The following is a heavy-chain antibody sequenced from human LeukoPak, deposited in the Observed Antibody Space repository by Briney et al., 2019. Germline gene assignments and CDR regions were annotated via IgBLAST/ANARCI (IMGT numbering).Heavy chain of an antibody. D-gene: IGHD5-12*01. Sequence: ASVKVSCKASGYTFTGYYMHWVRQAPGQGLEWMGWINPNSGGTNYAQKFQGRVTMTRDTSISTAYMELSRLRSDDTAVYYCARVPQWRLRNPQFDYWGQGTLVSVSS. CDR1: GYTFTGYY. CDR2: INPNSGGT. J-gene: IGHJ4*02. CDR3: ARVPQWRLRNPQFDY. V-gene: IGHV1-2*02.